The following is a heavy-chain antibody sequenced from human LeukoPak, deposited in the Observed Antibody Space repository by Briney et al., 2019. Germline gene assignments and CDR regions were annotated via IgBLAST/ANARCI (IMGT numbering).Heavy chain of an antibody. J-gene: IGHJ5*02. CDR1: GDSISSSSYY. Sequence: SETLSLSCTVSGDSISSSSYYWGWLRQPPGKGLEWIASLHYGGTTYYKPSLKSRVAIFVDTSKNQFSPSLKSVTAADTAVYYCARQAAIFGVAGVWFDPWGPGSLVTVAS. V-gene: IGHV4-39*01. CDR2: LHYGGTT. CDR3: ARQAAIFGVAGVWFDP. D-gene: IGHD3-3*01.